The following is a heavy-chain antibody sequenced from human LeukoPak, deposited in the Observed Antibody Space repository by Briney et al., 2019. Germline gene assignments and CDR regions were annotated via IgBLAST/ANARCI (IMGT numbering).Heavy chain of an antibody. J-gene: IGHJ4*02. D-gene: IGHD5-12*01. CDR1: GFTFSSYA. CDR2: ISGSGGST. Sequence: GGSLRLSCAASGFTFSSYAMSWVRQAPGKGLEWVSAISGSGGSTYYADSVKGRFTISRDNSKNTLYLQMNSLRAEDTAVYYCAKVGSGGYAEGAIDYWGQGTLVTVSS. CDR3: AKVGSGGYAEGAIDY. V-gene: IGHV3-23*01.